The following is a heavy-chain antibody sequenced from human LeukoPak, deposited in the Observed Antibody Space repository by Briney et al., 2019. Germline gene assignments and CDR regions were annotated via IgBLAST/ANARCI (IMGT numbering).Heavy chain of an antibody. CDR1: GHTFTHYG. J-gene: IGHJ4*02. CDR3: ARDPTNTSGRYVYFDY. CDR2: ISGYNGDT. V-gene: IGHV1-18*01. D-gene: IGHD6-19*01. Sequence: ASVNVSCKTFGHTFTHYGFSWVRHAPGQGLEWMGWISGYNGDTHYAQNLQGRVTMTSDTSTSTVYMELRSLTSDDTAVYYCARDPTNTSGRYVYFDYWGQGTLVTVSS.